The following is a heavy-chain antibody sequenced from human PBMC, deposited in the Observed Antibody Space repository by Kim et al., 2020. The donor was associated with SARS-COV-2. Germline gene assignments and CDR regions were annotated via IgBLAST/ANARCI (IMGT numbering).Heavy chain of an antibody. CDR1: GGSISSSSYY. Sequence: SETLSLTCTVSGGSISSSSYYWGWIRQPPGKGLEWIGSIYYSGSTYYNPSLKSRVTISVDTSKNQFSLKLSSVTAADTAVYYCARLSRTRPTYYYDSSLDYWGQGTLVTVSS. CDR2: IYYSGST. CDR3: ARLSRTRPTYYYDSSLDY. J-gene: IGHJ4*02. D-gene: IGHD3-22*01. V-gene: IGHV4-39*01.